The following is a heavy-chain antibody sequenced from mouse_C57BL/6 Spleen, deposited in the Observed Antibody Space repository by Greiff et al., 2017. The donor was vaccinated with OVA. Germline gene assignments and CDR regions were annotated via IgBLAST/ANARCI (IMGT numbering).Heavy chain of an antibody. V-gene: IGHV5-6*01. CDR1: GFTFSSYG. CDR3: ASSTGEPFAY. CDR2: ISSGGSYT. J-gene: IGHJ3*01. D-gene: IGHD4-1*02. Sequence: EVKLMESGGDLVKPGGSLKLSCAASGFTFSSYGMSWVRQTPDKRLEWVATISSGGSYTYYPDSVKGRFTISRDNAKNTLYLQMSSLKSEDTAMHYCASSTGEPFAYWGQGTLVTVSA.